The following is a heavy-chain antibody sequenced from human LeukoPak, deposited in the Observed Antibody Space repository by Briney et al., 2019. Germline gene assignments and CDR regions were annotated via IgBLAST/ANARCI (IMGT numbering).Heavy chain of an antibody. CDR3: VRVYHDSSDYSAYGY. J-gene: IGHJ4*02. D-gene: IGHD3-22*01. Sequence: GGSLRLSCAASGFTFSSYVMHWVRQAPGKGLEYGSAISSDGKRTFYANSVKGRFTISRDNSKNAVSHQMGSLRAEDMAVYYCVRVYHDSSDYSAYGYWGQGTLVTVSS. CDR2: ISSDGKRT. V-gene: IGHV3-64*01. CDR1: GFTFSSYV.